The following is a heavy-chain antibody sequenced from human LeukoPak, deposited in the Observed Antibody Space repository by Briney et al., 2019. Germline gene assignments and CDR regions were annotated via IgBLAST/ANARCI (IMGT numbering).Heavy chain of an antibody. J-gene: IGHJ6*04. CDR3: ARDRGPFRGV. CDR2: IYHSGST. CDR1: GYSISSGYY. Sequence: SSGTLSLTCTVSGYSISSGYYWGWIRQPPGKGLEWIGSIYHSGSTYYNPSLKSRVTISVDTSKNQFSLKLSSVTAADTAVYYCARDRGPFRGVWGKGTTVIISS. V-gene: IGHV4-38-2*02. D-gene: IGHD3-10*01.